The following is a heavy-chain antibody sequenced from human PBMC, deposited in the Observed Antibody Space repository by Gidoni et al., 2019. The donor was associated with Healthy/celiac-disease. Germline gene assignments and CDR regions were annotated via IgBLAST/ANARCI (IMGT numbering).Heavy chain of an antibody. J-gene: IGHJ3*02. CDR1: GFTFSSYA. V-gene: IGHV3-30-3*01. CDR3: ARERGAFDI. CDR2: ISYDGSNK. D-gene: IGHD1-26*01. Sequence: QVQLVESGGGVVQPGRSLRLSWAASGFTFSSYAMHWVRQAPGKGLEWVAVISYDGSNKYYADSVKGRFTISRDNSKNTLYLQMNSLRAEDTAVYYCARERGAFDIWGQGTMVTVSS.